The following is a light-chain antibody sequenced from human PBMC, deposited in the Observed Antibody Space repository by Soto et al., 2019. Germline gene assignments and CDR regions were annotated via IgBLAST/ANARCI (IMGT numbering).Light chain of an antibody. Sequence: QSALTQPPSASGSPGQSVTISCTGTRNDVPIYNYVSWYQQYPGKPPKLIIYEVTKRPSGVPDRFTGSKSGNTAFLTVSGLQAEDEADYYCYSYAGSYSLGVFGTGTKLTVL. CDR2: EVT. V-gene: IGLV2-8*01. CDR1: RNDVPIYNY. CDR3: YSYAGSYSLGV. J-gene: IGLJ1*01.